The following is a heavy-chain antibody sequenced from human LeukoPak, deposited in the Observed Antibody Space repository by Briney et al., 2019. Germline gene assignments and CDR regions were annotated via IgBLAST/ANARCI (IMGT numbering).Heavy chain of an antibody. CDR1: GYTFINYG. V-gene: IGHV1-18*01. D-gene: IGHD3-10*01. J-gene: IGHJ4*02. CDR2: ISANNSAYNSST. CDR3: ARKYGSGSYTGIDY. Sequence: GASVKVSCKASGYTFINYGITWVRQAPGQGLAWMGWISANNSAYNSSTHYAQKLQGKVTMTTDPSTNTGYMELRSLRSDDTDVYYCARKYGSGSYTGIDYWGQGTLVTVSS.